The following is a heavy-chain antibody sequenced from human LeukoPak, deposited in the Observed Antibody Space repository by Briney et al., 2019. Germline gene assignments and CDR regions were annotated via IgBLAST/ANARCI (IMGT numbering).Heavy chain of an antibody. J-gene: IGHJ6*02. CDR2: INHSGST. Sequence: SETLPLTCAVYGGSFSGYYWSWIRQPPGKGLEWIGEINHSGSTNYNPSLKSRVTISVDTSKNQFSLKLSSVTAADTAVYYCVRFMSGLRLLWFGEPSYGMDVWGQGTTVTVSS. CDR1: GGSFSGYY. V-gene: IGHV4-34*01. CDR3: VRFMSGLRLLWFGEPSYGMDV. D-gene: IGHD3-10*01.